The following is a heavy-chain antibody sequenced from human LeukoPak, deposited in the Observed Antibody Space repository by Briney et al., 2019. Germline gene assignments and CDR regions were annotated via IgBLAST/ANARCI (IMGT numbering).Heavy chain of an antibody. CDR2: IYYSGST. D-gene: IGHD5-24*01. CDR3: AKSGYNRFDY. V-gene: IGHV4-61*01. Sequence: PSETLSLTCSVSGGSLSSSSYYWSWIRQPPGKGLEWIGYIYYSGSTNYNPSLKSRVTISVDTSKNQFSLKLSSVTAADTAVYYCAKSGYNRFDYWGQGTLVTVSS. CDR1: GGSLSSSSYY. J-gene: IGHJ4*02.